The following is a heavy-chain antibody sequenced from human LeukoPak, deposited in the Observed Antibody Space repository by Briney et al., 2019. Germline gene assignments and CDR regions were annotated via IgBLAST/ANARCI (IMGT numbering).Heavy chain of an antibody. V-gene: IGHV4-59*01. J-gene: IGHJ4*02. CDR1: GGSISSYY. D-gene: IGHD6-19*01. CDR2: IYYSGST. Sequence: SETLSLTCTVSGGSISSYYWTWVRQPPGKGLEWIGSIYYSGSTNYNPSLKSRVTISVDTSKNQFSLKLTSVTAADTAVYYCARESGWALDYWGQGTLVTVSS. CDR3: ARESGWALDY.